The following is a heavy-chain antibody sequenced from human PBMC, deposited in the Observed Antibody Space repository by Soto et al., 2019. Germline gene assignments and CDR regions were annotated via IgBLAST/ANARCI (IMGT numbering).Heavy chain of an antibody. CDR3: PKCPAFYVFWSGYAYNWFAP. D-gene: IGHD3-3*01. Sequence: HPGGSLRLSCAASGFTFSSYAMSWVRQAPGKGLEWVSAISGSGGSTYYADSVKGRFTISRDNSKNTLYLQMNSLRAEDTAVYYCPKCPAFYVFWSGYAYNWFAPGGQGTLVTASS. V-gene: IGHV3-23*01. J-gene: IGHJ5*02. CDR1: GFTFSSYA. CDR2: ISGSGGST.